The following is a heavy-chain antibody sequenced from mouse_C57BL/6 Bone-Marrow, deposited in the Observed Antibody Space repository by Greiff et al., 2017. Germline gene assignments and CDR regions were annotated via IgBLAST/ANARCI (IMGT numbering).Heavy chain of an antibody. CDR2: IDPENGDT. CDR1: GFNIKDDY. Sequence: EVQLQQSGAELVRPGASVKLSCTASGFNIKDDYMHWVKQRPEQGLEWIGWIDPENGDTEYASKFQGKATITADTSSNTAYLQLSSLTSEDTAVYYYTTWGDYGYYFDYWGQGTTLTVSS. CDR3: TTWGDYGYYFDY. V-gene: IGHV14-4*01. D-gene: IGHD2-4*01. J-gene: IGHJ2*01.